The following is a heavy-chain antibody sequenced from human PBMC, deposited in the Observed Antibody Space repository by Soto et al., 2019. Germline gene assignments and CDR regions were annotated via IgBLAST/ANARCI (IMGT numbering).Heavy chain of an antibody. CDR3: AREKGNTMVRGVKQPLSSKYMHV. CDR2: IYYSGST. J-gene: IGHJ6*03. D-gene: IGHD3-10*01. Sequence: PSETLALTCTVSGGSISSYYWSWIRQPPGKGLEWIGYIYYSGSTNYNPSLKSRVTISVDTSKNQFSLKLSSVTAADTAVYYCAREKGNTMVRGVKQPLSSKYMHVWGKGTTVSVSS. CDR1: GGSISSYY. V-gene: IGHV4-59*01.